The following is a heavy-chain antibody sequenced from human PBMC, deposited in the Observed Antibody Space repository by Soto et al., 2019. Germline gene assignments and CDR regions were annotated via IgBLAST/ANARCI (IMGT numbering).Heavy chain of an antibody. CDR2: ISSTTNYI. CDR1: GFAFTRYS. J-gene: IGHJ4*02. Sequence: GESLKISCAASGFAFTRYSMNWVRQAPGKGLEWVSSISSTTNYIYYGDSMKGRFTISRDNAKNSLYLEMNSLRAEDTAVYYCARESEDLTSNFDYWGQGTLVTVSS. V-gene: IGHV3-21*06. CDR3: ARESEDLTSNFDY.